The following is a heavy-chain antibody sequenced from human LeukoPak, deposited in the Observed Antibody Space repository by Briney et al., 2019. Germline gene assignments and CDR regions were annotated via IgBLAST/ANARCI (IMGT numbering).Heavy chain of an antibody. J-gene: IGHJ3*02. CDR1: GFTFRSYA. CDR2: ISDDGNKK. D-gene: IGHD4-23*01. CDR3: ANSVAPDAFDI. V-gene: IGHV3-30*14. Sequence: GGSLRLSCAASGFTFRSYAMHWVRQAPSEGLEWVLAISDDGNKKYHADSVKGRFTISRDNSKNTLYLQMNSLRAEDTAVYYCANSVAPDAFDIWGQGTMVTVSS.